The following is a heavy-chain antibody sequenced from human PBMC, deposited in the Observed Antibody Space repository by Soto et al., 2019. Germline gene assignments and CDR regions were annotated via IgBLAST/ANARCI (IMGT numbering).Heavy chain of an antibody. CDR2: IIPIFGTA. CDR1: GGTFSSYA. J-gene: IGHJ4*02. D-gene: IGHD3-3*01. Sequence: SVKVSCKASGGTFSSYAISWVRQAPGQGLEWMGGIIPIFGTANYAQKFQGRVTITADESTSTAYMELSSLRSEDTAVYYCAGVPRGYSGYFDYWGQGTLVTVSS. V-gene: IGHV1-69*13. CDR3: AGVPRGYSGYFDY.